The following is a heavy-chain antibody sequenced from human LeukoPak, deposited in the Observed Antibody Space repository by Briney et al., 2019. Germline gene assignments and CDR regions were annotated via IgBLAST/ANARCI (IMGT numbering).Heavy chain of an antibody. Sequence: GGSLRLSCGALGTIFSTYAMTGCGQAPGKGLEWVAGISNSGDDTYYADSVKGRFSISRDYTKKTLYLQMNRLSAEDTALYYCAQERCSGGRCSTRPDYWGQGTLVTVSS. CDR2: ISNSGDDT. J-gene: IGHJ4*02. V-gene: IGHV3-23*01. CDR1: GTIFSTYA. D-gene: IGHD2-15*01. CDR3: AQERCSGGRCSTRPDY.